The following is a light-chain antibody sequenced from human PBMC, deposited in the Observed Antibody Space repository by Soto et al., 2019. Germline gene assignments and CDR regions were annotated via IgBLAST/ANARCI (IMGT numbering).Light chain of an antibody. CDR1: SSNIGSNT. V-gene: IGLV1-44*01. CDR3: AAWDDSLNAVV. Sequence: QPVLTQPPSASGTPGQRVTISCSGSSSNIGSNTVNWYQQLPGTAPKLLIYSNNQRPSGVPDRFSGSKSGTSASLAISGLQSEDEADYYCAAWDDSLNAVVFGGGTKLNVL. J-gene: IGLJ2*01. CDR2: SNN.